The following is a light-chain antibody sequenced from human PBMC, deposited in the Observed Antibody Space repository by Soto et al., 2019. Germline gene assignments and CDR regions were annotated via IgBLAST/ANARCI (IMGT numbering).Light chain of an antibody. J-gene: IGLJ1*01. V-gene: IGLV2-8*01. CDR2: EVT. CDR1: SSDVGGYDY. CDR3: SSYTGGNPSYV. Sequence: QSVLTQPPSASGSAGQSVTISCTGTSSDVGGYDYVSWYQQHPGKAPKLMIYEVTIRPSGVSDRFSGSKSGNTASLTVSGLQAEDEADYYCSSYTGGNPSYVFGNGTKVTVL.